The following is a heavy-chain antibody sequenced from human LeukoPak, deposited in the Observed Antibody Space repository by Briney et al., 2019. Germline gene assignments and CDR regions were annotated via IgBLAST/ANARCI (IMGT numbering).Heavy chain of an antibody. D-gene: IGHD3-22*01. CDR2: INPNSGGT. CDR3: ARGRYYDSSGYLDY. Sequence: ASVKVSCKASGYTFTGYYMHWVRQAPGQGLEWMGWINPNSGGTNYAHKFQGRVTMTRDTSISTAYMELSRLRSDDTAVYYCARGRYYDSSGYLDYWGQGTLVTVSS. CDR1: GYTFTGYY. J-gene: IGHJ4*02. V-gene: IGHV1-2*02.